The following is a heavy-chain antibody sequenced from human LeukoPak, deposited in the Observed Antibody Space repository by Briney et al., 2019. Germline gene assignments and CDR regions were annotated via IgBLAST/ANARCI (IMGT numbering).Heavy chain of an antibody. J-gene: IGHJ2*01. V-gene: IGHV5-51*01. D-gene: IGHD5-12*01. CDR1: GSNFTIDC. CDR2: IDPGDSDT. Sequence: GGSWPIPGKGSGSNFTIDCIGRGRQVSGKGLEWMGIIDPGDSDTRYSPSLQGQVTISADKSIRTAYLQWSSLKASDTGIYYCARVRYSGFDQVDLWGRGTLVTVSS. CDR3: ARVRYSGFDQVDL.